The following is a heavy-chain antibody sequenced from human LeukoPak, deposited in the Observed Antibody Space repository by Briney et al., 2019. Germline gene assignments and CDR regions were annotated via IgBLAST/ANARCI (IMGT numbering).Heavy chain of an antibody. CDR2: INPSGGST. Sequence: ASVKVSCKASGYTFTSYYMHWVRQAPGQGLEWMGIINPSGGSTSYAQKFQGRVTMTRDTSTSTVYMELSSLRSEDTAVYYCATGGIVVVPAAIPGGSWFDPWGQGTLVTVSS. V-gene: IGHV1-46*01. CDR3: ATGGIVVVPAAIPGGSWFDP. J-gene: IGHJ5*02. D-gene: IGHD2-2*02. CDR1: GYTFTSYY.